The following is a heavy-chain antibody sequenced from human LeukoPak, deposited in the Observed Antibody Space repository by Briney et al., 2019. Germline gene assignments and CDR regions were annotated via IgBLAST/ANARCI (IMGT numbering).Heavy chain of an antibody. CDR1: VGSIRRYY. CDR3: ARLGPNGGRRGWYWYHWYFDP. Sequence: SETLSLTRTVSVGSIRRYYWSSIRQPPGKGGEWVGYIYYIGSTNYNPSLKSRVTISVDTSKNQFSLKLSSVTAADTAVYYFARLGPNGGRRGWYWYHWYFDPWGRGTLVTVSS. CDR2: IYYIGST. D-gene: IGHD6-19*01. V-gene: IGHV4-59*08. J-gene: IGHJ2*01.